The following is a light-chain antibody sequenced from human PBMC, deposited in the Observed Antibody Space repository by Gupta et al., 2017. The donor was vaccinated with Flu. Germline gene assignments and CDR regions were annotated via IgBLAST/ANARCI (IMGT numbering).Light chain of an antibody. CDR1: QSLFYSSSNKNY. Sequence: DNVMTQSPDSLAVSLGERATINCRSSQSLFYSSSNKNYLAWYQQKPGQPPKLLIYWASTRESGVPDRFSGSGSGADFTLTISSLQAEDVAVYYCQQYYITPRTFGQGTKVEIK. CDR3: QQYYITPRT. J-gene: IGKJ1*01. CDR2: WAS. V-gene: IGKV4-1*01.